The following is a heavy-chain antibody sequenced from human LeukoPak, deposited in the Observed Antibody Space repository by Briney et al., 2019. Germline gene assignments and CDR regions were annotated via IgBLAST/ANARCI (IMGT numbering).Heavy chain of an antibody. V-gene: IGHV3-66*01. Sequence: GGSLTLSCAASGFTVSSYYIHWLRQPPGKGLEWVSLIYTGGSKYYADSVKGRFIISRDNSNTSVNLQLNSLRAEDTAVYYCSRERAMVSDYSDGMDVWGQGTTVTVSS. D-gene: IGHD5-18*01. CDR1: GFTVSSYY. CDR2: IYTGGSK. CDR3: SRERAMVSDYSDGMDV. J-gene: IGHJ6*02.